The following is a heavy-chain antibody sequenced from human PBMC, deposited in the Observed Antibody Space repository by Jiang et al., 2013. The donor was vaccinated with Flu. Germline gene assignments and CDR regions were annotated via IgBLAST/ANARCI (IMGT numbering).Heavy chain of an antibody. V-gene: IGHV1-2*02. CDR1: GYIFTGYY. D-gene: IGHD4-23*01. Sequence: GAEVKKPGASVKVSCKASGYIFTGYYIHWVRQAPGQGLEWMGWINPNSGDTNYAQKFQGRVTVTWDTSISTAYMELSRLRSDDTAVYYCARDSGDYGDYSRDFWGQGTLVTVSS. J-gene: IGHJ4*02. CDR3: ARDSGDYGDYSRDF. CDR2: INPNSGDT.